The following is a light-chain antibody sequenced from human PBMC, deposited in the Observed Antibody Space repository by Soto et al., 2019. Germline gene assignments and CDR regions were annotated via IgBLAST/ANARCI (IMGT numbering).Light chain of an antibody. V-gene: IGKV1-39*01. CDR1: QSISSY. CDR2: AAS. CDR3: QQYYSYPLT. J-gene: IGKJ4*01. Sequence: DIQMTQSPSSLSSSVRDRVTNTCRASQSISSYLNWYQQKPGKAPKLLIYAASTLQSGVTSRFSGSGSVTDCTLTISCLQSEDFATYYCQQYYSYPLTFGGGTKVDIK.